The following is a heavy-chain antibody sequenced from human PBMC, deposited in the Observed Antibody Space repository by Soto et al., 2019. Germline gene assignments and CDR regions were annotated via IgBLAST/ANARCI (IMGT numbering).Heavy chain of an antibody. CDR2: IYYSGST. D-gene: IGHD3-10*01. V-gene: IGHV4-39*01. J-gene: IGHJ4*02. CDR3: ARSLRREANAIDY. Sequence: SETLSLTCTVSGGSISSSSYYWGWIRQPPGKGLEWIGSIYYSGSTYYNPSLKSRVTISVDTSKNQFSLKLSSVTAADTAVYYCARSLRREANAIDYWGQGTLVTVSS. CDR1: GGSISSSSYY.